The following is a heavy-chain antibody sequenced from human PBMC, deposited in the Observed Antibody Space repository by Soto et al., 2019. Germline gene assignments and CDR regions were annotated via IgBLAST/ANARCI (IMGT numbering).Heavy chain of an antibody. CDR1: GFTFSSYG. D-gene: IGHD3-10*01. V-gene: IGHV3-30*03. Sequence: PGGSLRLSCAASGFTFSSYGIHWVRQAPGKGLEWVAVISYDGSNKYYADSVKGRFTISRDNSKNLLYLQMNSLGAEDTAVYYCSREKCPTSTTNSGSDYWGQGTLFTVSS. CDR2: ISYDGSNK. CDR3: SREKCPTSTTNSGSDY. J-gene: IGHJ4*02.